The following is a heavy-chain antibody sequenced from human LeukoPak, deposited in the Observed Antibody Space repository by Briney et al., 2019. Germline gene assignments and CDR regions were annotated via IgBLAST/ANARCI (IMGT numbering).Heavy chain of an antibody. CDR1: GFTFSNAR. V-gene: IGHV3-15*01. Sequence: GGSLRLSCAASGFTFSNARMSWVRQAPGKGLEWVGRIKSKTDGGTTDYAAPVKGRFTISRDDSKNTLYLQMNSLKTEDTAVNYCTTDSYCSSTSCYSPFDYWGQGTLVTVSS. J-gene: IGHJ4*02. CDR3: TTDSYCSSTSCYSPFDY. CDR2: IKSKTDGGTT. D-gene: IGHD2-2*01.